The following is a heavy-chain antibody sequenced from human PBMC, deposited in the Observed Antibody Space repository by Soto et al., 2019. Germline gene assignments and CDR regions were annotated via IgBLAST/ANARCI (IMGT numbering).Heavy chain of an antibody. CDR2: IDIGNGNT. Sequence: ASVKVSCKASGYTFNSYAMHWVRQAPGQSLEWMGWIDIGNGNTRYSQKFQGRVTITRDTSATTTYMELSSLRSEDTAVYYCATLLATFLPWGQGTLVTVSS. V-gene: IGHV1-3*04. CDR3: ATLLATFLP. CDR1: GYTFNSYA. J-gene: IGHJ5*02. D-gene: IGHD3-10*01.